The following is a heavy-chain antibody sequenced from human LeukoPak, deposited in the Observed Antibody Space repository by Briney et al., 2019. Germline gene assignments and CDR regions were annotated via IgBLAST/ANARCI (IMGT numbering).Heavy chain of an antibody. V-gene: IGHV3-11*04. Sequence: GGSLRLSCAASGFTFSDYYMSWIRQAPGKGLEWVSYISSSGSTIYYADSVKGRFTISRDNAKNSLYLQMNSLRAADTAVYYCARDRYYYDISPKFDYRGPGTLVTVSS. CDR2: ISSSGSTI. D-gene: IGHD3-22*01. J-gene: IGHJ4*02. CDR1: GFTFSDYY. CDR3: ARDRYYYDISPKFDY.